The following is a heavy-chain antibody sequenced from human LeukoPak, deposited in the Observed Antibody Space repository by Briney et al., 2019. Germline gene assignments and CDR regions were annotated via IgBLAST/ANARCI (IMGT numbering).Heavy chain of an antibody. CDR1: GGYIITSGHY. D-gene: IGHD4-23*01. J-gene: IGHJ5*02. V-gene: IGHV4-39*07. Sequence: SETLPLTCTVSGGYIITSGHYWGWIRQPPGKGLEWIGGIYYTGVTSTNPFFRSRMSISVDTSKNQFSLNLTSVTAADAAVYYCARERSSSGGHNWFDPWGQGTLVTVSS. CDR2: IYYTGVT. CDR3: ARERSSSGGHNWFDP.